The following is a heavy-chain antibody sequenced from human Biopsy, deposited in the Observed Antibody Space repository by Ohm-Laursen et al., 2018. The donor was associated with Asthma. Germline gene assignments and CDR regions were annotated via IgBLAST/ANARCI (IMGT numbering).Heavy chain of an antibody. J-gene: IGHJ2*01. CDR3: ARVPTTLRYFDL. CDR1: GGSVSSGSYY. V-gene: IGHV4-61*01. Sequence: GTLSLTCTVSGGSVSSGSYYWSWIRQPPGKGLAWVSYISYSGSTDYNPSLKSRLTISMDTSKNQFSLKLSSVTATNTAVYYCARVPTTLRYFDLWGRGTLVTVSS. D-gene: IGHD2-15*01. CDR2: ISYSGST.